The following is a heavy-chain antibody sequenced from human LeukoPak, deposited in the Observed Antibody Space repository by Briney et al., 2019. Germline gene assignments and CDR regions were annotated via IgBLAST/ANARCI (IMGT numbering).Heavy chain of an antibody. CDR3: ARGLWFGLDYFDY. D-gene: IGHD3-10*01. V-gene: IGHV1-2*04. CDR1: GYTFTGYY. Sequence: GASVKVSCKASGYTFTGYYTHWVRQAPGQGLEWMGWIDPNSGGTNYAQKFQGWVTMTRDTSISTAYMELSRLRSDDTAVYYCARGLWFGLDYFDYWGQGTLVTVSS. J-gene: IGHJ4*02. CDR2: IDPNSGGT.